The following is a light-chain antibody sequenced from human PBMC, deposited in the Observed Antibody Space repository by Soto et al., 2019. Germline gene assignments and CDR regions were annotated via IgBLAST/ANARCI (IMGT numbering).Light chain of an antibody. CDR2: SAS. Sequence: DIQVTQSPSSLSASVGDRVTITCRASRRITTFLNWFQQKPGKAPKLLIYSASILQSGVPSRFSGSGSGTDFTLTITSLQPADFATYYCQESHSTGTFGQGTKVDIK. CDR3: QESHSTGT. CDR1: RRITTF. J-gene: IGKJ1*01. V-gene: IGKV1-39*01.